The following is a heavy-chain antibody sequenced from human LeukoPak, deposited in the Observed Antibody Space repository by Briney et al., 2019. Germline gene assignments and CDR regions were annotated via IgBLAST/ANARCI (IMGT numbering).Heavy chain of an antibody. CDR2: IYNGVNT. V-gene: IGHV4-61*01. CDR3: ARSRAFNSGAFDP. CDR1: GASVSSASY. J-gene: IGHJ5*02. D-gene: IGHD1-26*01. Sequence: WETLSLTCTVSGASVSSASYWSWIRQPPGKGVEWIAHIYNGVNTNYNPSLKSRVTTSVDTSKNQFSLRLNSVTAADTAVYYCARSRAFNSGAFDPWGQGSLVTVSS.